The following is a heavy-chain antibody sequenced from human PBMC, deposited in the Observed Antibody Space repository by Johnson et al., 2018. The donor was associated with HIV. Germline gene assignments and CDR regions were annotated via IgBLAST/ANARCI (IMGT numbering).Heavy chain of an antibody. J-gene: IGHJ3*02. CDR2: IWYDGSNK. CDR3: AKDRGAARAFDAFDI. Sequence: QVQLVESGGGVVQPGRSLRLSCAASGFTFSSYGMHWVRQAPGKGLEWVAVIWYDGSNKYYAASVKGRFTISRDNSKNTLYLQMNSLRAEDTAVYYCAKDRGAARAFDAFDIWGQGTMVTVSS. CDR1: GFTFSSYG. V-gene: IGHV3-33*06. D-gene: IGHD6-6*01.